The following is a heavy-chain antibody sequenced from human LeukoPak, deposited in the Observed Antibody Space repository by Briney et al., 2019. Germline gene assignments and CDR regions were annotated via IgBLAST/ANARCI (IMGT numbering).Heavy chain of an antibody. CDR3: AKGVGSTGSCFDY. Sequence: PGGSLRLSCAASGFTFSSYGMHWVRQAPGKGLEWVAVISYDGSTIYYADSVKGRFTISRDNSKDTLYLQMNSLRADDTAVYYCAKGVGSTGSCFDYWGQGTLVTVSS. J-gene: IGHJ4*02. D-gene: IGHD1-26*01. CDR2: ISYDGSTI. CDR1: GFTFSSYG. V-gene: IGHV3-30*18.